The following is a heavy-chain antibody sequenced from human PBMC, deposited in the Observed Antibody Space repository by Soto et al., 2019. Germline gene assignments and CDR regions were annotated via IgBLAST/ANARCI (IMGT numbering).Heavy chain of an antibody. D-gene: IGHD6-13*01. V-gene: IGHV1-3*01. J-gene: IGHJ3*02. CDR3: ARDPARLAAISAFDI. Sequence: ASVKVSCKASGYTFTSYAMHWVRQAPGQRLEWMGWINAGNGNTKYSQKFQGRDTITRDTSASTAYMELSSLRSEDTAVYYCARDPARLAAISAFDIWGQGTMVTISS. CDR2: INAGNGNT. CDR1: GYTFTSYA.